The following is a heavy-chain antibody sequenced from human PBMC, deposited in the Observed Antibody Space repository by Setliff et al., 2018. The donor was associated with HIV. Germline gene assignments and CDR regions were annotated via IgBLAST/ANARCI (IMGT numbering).Heavy chain of an antibody. V-gene: IGHV4-4*08. J-gene: IGHJ4*02. CDR3: ARGGAFCGRDSCYYLDY. Sequence: SETLSLTCTVSGGSISSYYWSWIRQPPGKGLEWIGYIYTSGSTNYNPSLKSRVTISVDTSKNQFSLQLSPVTAADTAVYYCARGGAFCGRDSCYYLDYWGQGNPVTVSS. CDR1: GGSISSYY. CDR2: IYTSGST. D-gene: IGHD2-21*02.